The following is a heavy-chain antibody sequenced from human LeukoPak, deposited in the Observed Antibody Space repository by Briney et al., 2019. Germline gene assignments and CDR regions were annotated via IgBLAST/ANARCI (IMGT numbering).Heavy chain of an antibody. Sequence: PSETLSLTCTVSVRSFSSFYWSWIRQPPGKGLEWIGYIYYSWSTNYNPSLKSRVTISVDTSKNQFSLNLRSVTAADTAVYYCARDRLNMVRGVINRAFDIWGQGTMVTVAS. CDR3: ARDRLNMVRGVINRAFDI. J-gene: IGHJ3*02. CDR2: IYYSWST. D-gene: IGHD3-10*01. CDR1: VRSFSSFY. V-gene: IGHV4-59*01.